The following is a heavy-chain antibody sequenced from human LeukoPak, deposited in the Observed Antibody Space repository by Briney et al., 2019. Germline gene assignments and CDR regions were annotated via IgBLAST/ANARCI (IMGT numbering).Heavy chain of an antibody. CDR1: GGTISSGGYY. D-gene: IGHD1-7*01. V-gene: IGHV4-31*03. Sequence: SETLSLTCTVSGGTISSGGYYWSWIRQHPGEGLEWIGYIYHSGSTYYNPSLKSRVTISVDTSKNQFSLKLSSVTAADTAVYYCARTHNWDSFDYWGQGTLVTVSS. CDR2: IYHSGST. CDR3: ARTHNWDSFDY. J-gene: IGHJ4*02.